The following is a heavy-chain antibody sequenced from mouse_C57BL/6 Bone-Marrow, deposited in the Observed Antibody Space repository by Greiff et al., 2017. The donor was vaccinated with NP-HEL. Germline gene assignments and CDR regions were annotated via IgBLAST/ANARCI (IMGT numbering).Heavy chain of an antibody. J-gene: IGHJ4*01. CDR2: INPYNGGT. V-gene: IGHV1-19*01. CDR3: AEGGYGSSFRVDY. CDR1: GYTFTDYY. Sequence: VQLQQSGPVLVKPGASVKMSCKASGYTFTDYYMNWVKQSHGKSLEWIGVINPYNGGTSYNQKFKGKATLTVDKSSSTAYMELNSLTSEDSAVYYCAEGGYGSSFRVDYWGQGTSVTVSS. D-gene: IGHD1-1*01.